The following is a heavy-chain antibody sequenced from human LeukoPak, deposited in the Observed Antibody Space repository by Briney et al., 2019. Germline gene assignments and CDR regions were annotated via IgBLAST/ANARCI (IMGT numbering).Heavy chain of an antibody. V-gene: IGHV1-8*01. CDR2: MNPNSGNT. CDR3: AKIGAAAHRAPNPRWVRP. D-gene: IGHD2/OR15-2a*01. Sequence: GASVKVSCKASGYTITSYDINWVRQATGHGLEWMGWMNPNSGNTGYAQKFQGRVSMTWNTSISTAYMELSSLKSEDTAVYYCAKIGAAAHRAPNPRWVRPWGQGTLVTVSS. CDR1: GYTITSYD. J-gene: IGHJ5*02.